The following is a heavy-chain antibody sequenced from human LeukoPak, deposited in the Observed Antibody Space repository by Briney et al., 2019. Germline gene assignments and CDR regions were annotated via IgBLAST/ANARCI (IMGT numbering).Heavy chain of an antibody. J-gene: IGHJ2*01. Sequence: GGSLRLSCAASGFTFSSYWMSWVHQAPGKGLEWVANIKQDGSEKYYVDSVKGRFTISRDNAKNSLYLQMNSLRAEDTAVYYCARVQTEANSSGWYTGYWYLDLWGRGTLVTVSS. CDR2: IKQDGSEK. CDR3: ARVQTEANSSGWYTGYWYLDL. CDR1: GFTFSSYW. D-gene: IGHD6-19*01. V-gene: IGHV3-7*03.